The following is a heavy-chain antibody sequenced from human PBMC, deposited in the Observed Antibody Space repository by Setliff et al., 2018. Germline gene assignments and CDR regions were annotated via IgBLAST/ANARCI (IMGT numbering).Heavy chain of an antibody. D-gene: IGHD3-22*01. Sequence: PGGSLRLSCAASGFTFSNYEMNWVRQAPGKGLEWVAFIRRSSGSDTYYADSVKGRFTISRDNAMNSLYLQMNSLRAEDTAVYYCARSINGYQQRYDIWGQGALVTVSS. J-gene: IGHJ4*02. CDR1: GFTFSNYE. V-gene: IGHV3-48*03. CDR2: IRRSSGSDT. CDR3: ARSINGYQQRYDI.